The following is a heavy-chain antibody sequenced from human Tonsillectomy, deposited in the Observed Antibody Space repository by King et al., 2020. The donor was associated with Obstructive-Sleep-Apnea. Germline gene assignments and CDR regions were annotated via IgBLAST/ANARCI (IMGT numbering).Heavy chain of an antibody. Sequence: VQLVESGGGLVKPGGSLRLSCAASGFTFSNAWMSWVRQAPGKGLEWVGRIKSKTDGGTTDYAAPVKGRFTISRNDSKNTLYLPMKSLKTEDTAVSYCTTERGDYGVTWGQRPLVTFSS. V-gene: IGHV3-15*01. CDR2: IKSKTDGGTT. CDR1: GFTFSNAW. D-gene: IGHD4-17*01. CDR3: TTERGDYGVT. J-gene: IGHJ1*01.